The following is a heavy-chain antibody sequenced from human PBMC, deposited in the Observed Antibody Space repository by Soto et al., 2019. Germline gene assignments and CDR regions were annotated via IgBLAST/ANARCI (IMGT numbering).Heavy chain of an antibody. V-gene: IGHV4-59*01. CDR3: ARDPHAGMLFDY. D-gene: IGHD2-8*01. CDR1: GGSISSYY. CDR2: IYYSGST. J-gene: IGHJ4*02. Sequence: SETLSLTCTVSGGSISSYYWSWIRQPPGKGLEWIGYIYYSGSTNYNPSLKSRVTISVDTSKNQFSLKLSSVTAADTAVYYCARDPHAGMLFDYWGQGTLVTVSS.